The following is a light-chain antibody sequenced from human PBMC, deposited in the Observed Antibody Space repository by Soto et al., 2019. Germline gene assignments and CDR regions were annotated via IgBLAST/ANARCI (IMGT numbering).Light chain of an antibody. CDR3: SAYTSTKTVL. J-gene: IGLJ2*01. V-gene: IGLV2-14*01. CDR1: SSDVGGYNY. CDR2: DVS. Sequence: QSVLTQPASVSGSPGQSITISCTGTSSDVGGYNYVAWYQQHPGKAPKLIIYDVSNRPSGVSNRFSASKSGNTASLTISGLQAEDEADYYCSAYTSTKTVLFGGGTKVTVL.